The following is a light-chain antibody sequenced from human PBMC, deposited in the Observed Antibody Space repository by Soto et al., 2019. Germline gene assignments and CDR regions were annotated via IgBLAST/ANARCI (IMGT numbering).Light chain of an antibody. CDR1: QSVSSSY. J-gene: IGKJ1*01. CDR3: QQYGSSPWT. V-gene: IGKV3-20*01. CDR2: GAS. Sequence: EIVLTQSPGTLSLSPGERATLSCRASQSVSSSYLAWYQQKPDQAPRLLIYGASSRATGIPDRFSGSGSGTDFTLTISRLEPEDFAVYYCQQYGSSPWTFSQGTKVEIK.